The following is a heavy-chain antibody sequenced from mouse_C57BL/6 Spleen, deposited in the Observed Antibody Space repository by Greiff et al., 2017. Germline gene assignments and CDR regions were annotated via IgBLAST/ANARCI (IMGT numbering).Heavy chain of an antibody. D-gene: IGHD2-5*01. J-gene: IGHJ2*01. CDR2: IDPNSGGT. CDR1: GYTFTSYW. V-gene: IGHV1-72*01. CDR3: AKVYYSNFYFDY. Sequence: VQLQQSVAELVKPGASVKLSCKASGYTFTSYWMHWVKQRPGRGLEWIGRIDPNSGGTKYNEKFKSKATLTVDKPSSTAYMQLSSLTSEDSAVYYCAKVYYSNFYFDYWGQGTTLTVSS.